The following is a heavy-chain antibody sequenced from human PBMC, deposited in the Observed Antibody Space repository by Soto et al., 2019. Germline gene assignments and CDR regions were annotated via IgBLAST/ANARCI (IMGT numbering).Heavy chain of an antibody. CDR3: ARGCRGVIVKRGYYYGMDV. Sequence: SDTLSLTCAVYGGSFSGYYWSWIRQPPGKGLEWIGEINHSGSTNYNPSLKSRVTISVDTSKNQFSLKLSSVTAADTAVYYCARGCRGVIVKRGYYYGMDVWGQGTTVTVSS. D-gene: IGHD3-16*02. CDR1: GGSFSGYY. CDR2: INHSGST. J-gene: IGHJ6*02. V-gene: IGHV4-34*01.